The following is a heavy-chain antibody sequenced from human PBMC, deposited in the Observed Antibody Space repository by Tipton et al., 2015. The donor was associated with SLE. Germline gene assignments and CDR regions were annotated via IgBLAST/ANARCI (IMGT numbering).Heavy chain of an antibody. CDR2: VFHSGST. V-gene: IGHV4-38-2*01. CDR1: GYSINNGYY. CDR3: ARLTHYFDS. Sequence: TLSLTCGVSGYSINNGYYWGWIRQPPGKGLEYIGSVFHSGSTFYNPSLKSRVSISVDTSKNQFSVRLNSVTAADTAIYYCARLTHYFDSWGQGTLVSVSS. J-gene: IGHJ4*02.